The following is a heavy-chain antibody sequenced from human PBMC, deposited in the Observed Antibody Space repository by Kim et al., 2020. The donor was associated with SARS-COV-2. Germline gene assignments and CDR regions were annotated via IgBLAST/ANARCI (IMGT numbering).Heavy chain of an antibody. CDR2: K. Sequence: KRYSPSLKSRLTITKDTSKNQVVLTMTNMDPVDTATYYCAHGTAVKLFHYWGQGTLVTVSS. V-gene: IGHV2-5*01. CDR3: AHGTAVKLFHY. D-gene: IGHD4-17*01. J-gene: IGHJ4*02.